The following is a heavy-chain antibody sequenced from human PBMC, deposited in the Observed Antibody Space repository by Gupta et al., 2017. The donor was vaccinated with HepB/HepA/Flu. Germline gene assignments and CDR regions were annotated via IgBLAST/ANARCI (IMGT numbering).Heavy chain of an antibody. Sequence: EVQLVESGGGLVQPGGSLRLSCAASGFTFSSYWMSWVRQAPGKGLEWVANITQDGSEKYYVDSVKGRFTISRDNAKNSLYLQMNSLRAEDTAVYYCARDSVFGVVMDDAFDIWGQGTMVTVSS. V-gene: IGHV3-7*01. J-gene: IGHJ3*02. CDR2: ITQDGSEK. CDR1: GFTFSSYW. D-gene: IGHD3-3*01. CDR3: ARDSVFGVVMDDAFDI.